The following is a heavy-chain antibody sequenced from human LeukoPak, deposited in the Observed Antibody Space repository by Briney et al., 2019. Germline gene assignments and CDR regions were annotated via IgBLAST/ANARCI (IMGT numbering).Heavy chain of an antibody. CDR1: GGTFSSYA. Sequence: SVKVSCKASGGTFSSYAISWVRQAPGQGLEWMGGITPIFGTANYAQKFQGRVTITADESTSTAYMELSSLRSEDTAVYYCASPRRAYSGHYFDYWGQGTLVTVSS. D-gene: IGHD2-15*01. J-gene: IGHJ4*02. CDR3: ASPRRAYSGHYFDY. V-gene: IGHV1-69*13. CDR2: ITPIFGTA.